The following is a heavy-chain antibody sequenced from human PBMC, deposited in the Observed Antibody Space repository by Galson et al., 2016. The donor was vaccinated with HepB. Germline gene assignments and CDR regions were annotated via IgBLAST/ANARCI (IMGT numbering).Heavy chain of an antibody. V-gene: IGHV3-30*03. J-gene: IGHJ4*02. CDR1: GFTLNKSP. CDR3: ARKSMAGPRSYFDY. D-gene: IGHD6-19*01. CDR2: ISYDGNNK. Sequence: SLRLSCAASGFTLNKSPMIWVRQAPGKGLEWVAVISYDGNNKYYADSVKGRSTISRDSSQNTLYLQMSSLRTEDTAVYFCARKSMAGPRSYFDYWGQGTLVTVSS.